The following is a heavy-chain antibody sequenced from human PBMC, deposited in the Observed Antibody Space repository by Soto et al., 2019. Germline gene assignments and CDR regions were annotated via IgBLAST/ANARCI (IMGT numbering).Heavy chain of an antibody. CDR2: ISYDGSNK. CDR3: ARTRSSTSSYYYGMDV. Sequence: QVQLVESGGGVVQPGRSLRLSCAASGFTFSSYAMHWVRQAPGKGLEWVAVISYDGSNKYYADSVKGRFTISRDNSKNTLYLQMNSLRAEDTAVYYCARTRSSTSSYYYGMDVW. J-gene: IGHJ6*01. D-gene: IGHD2-2*01. V-gene: IGHV3-30-3*01. CDR1: GFTFSSYA.